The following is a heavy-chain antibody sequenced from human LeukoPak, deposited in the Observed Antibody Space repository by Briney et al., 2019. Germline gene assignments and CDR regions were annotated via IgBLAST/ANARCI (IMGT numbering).Heavy chain of an antibody. CDR2: IIANLGIA. CDR1: GGTFTSYT. D-gene: IGHD3-3*01. Sequence: GSSVKVSCKASGGTFTSYTISWVRQAPGQGLEWMGRIIANLGIANYAQKFQGRVTITADKSTSTAYMDLSNLRSDDTAVYYCPPTYYAYWSGYHDDWFDPWGQGTLVTVSS. J-gene: IGHJ5*02. CDR3: PPTYYAYWSGYHDDWFDP. V-gene: IGHV1-69*02.